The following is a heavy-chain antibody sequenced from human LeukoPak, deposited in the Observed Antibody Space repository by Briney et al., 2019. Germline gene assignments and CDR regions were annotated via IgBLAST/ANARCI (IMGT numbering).Heavy chain of an antibody. CDR3: ASHKGIAVAGKFDY. CDR2: IIPIFGTA. D-gene: IGHD6-19*01. Sequence: SVKVSCKASGGTFSSYAISWVRQAPGQGLEWMGGIIPIFGTANYAQKFQGKVTITADESTSTAYMELSSPRSEDTAVYYCASHKGIAVAGKFDYWGQGTLVTVSS. V-gene: IGHV1-69*13. CDR1: GGTFSSYA. J-gene: IGHJ4*02.